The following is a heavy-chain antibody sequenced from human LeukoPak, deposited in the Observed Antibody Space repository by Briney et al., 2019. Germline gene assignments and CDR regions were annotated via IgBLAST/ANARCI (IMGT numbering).Heavy chain of an antibody. CDR2: ISGSGGST. Sequence: GGSLRLSCAASGFTFSSFAMSWVRQAPGKGLEWVSAISGSGGSTYYADSVKGRFTISRDNSKNTLYLQMNSLRAEDTAVYYCAKDETIYDFWSGYNNWFDPWGQGTLVTVSS. CDR1: GFTFSSFA. CDR3: AKDETIYDFWSGYNNWFDP. D-gene: IGHD3-3*01. J-gene: IGHJ5*02. V-gene: IGHV3-23*01.